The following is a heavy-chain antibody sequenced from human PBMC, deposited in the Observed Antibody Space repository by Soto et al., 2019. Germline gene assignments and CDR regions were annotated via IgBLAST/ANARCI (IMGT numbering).Heavy chain of an antibody. D-gene: IGHD2-8*02. V-gene: IGHV4-39*02. Sequence: SETLSLTCAVSGGSSRQSSYFWGWIRQPPGKGLEWIASVYYSGTPYYNPSLKSRVTISIDTSKTQISLKLKSLTAADTAVYYCARDKITGLFDYWGQGTLVTVSS. CDR2: VYYSGTP. CDR3: ARDKITGLFDY. J-gene: IGHJ4*02. CDR1: GGSSRQSSYF.